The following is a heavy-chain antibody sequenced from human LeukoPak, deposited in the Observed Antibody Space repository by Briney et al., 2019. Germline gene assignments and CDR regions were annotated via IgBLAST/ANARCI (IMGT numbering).Heavy chain of an antibody. V-gene: IGHV1-3*01. CDR1: GYTFTDYT. CDR3: ANPRYDSSGYYYVD. Sequence: ASVTVSCTASGYTFTDYTMHWLRQAPGQRLDWMGWINGGSGYTKYSPEFQGRVTITRDTSASTAYMELSSLRSEDTAVYYCANPRYDSSGYYYVDWGQGTLVTVSS. CDR2: INGGSGYT. D-gene: IGHD3-22*01. J-gene: IGHJ4*02.